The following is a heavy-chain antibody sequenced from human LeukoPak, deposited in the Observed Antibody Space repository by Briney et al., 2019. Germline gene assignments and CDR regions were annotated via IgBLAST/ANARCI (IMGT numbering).Heavy chain of an antibody. Sequence: GGSLRLSCAASGFTFSSYAMSWVRQAPGKGLEWVSAISGTGGTTYYADSVKGRFTISRDNSKNTLYLQMNSLRAEDTAVYYCAKDRTTPGRITMVRGVTGIFQHWGQGTLVTVSS. D-gene: IGHD3-10*01. CDR1: GFTFSSYA. V-gene: IGHV3-23*01. CDR3: AKDRTTPGRITMVRGVTGIFQH. J-gene: IGHJ1*01. CDR2: ISGTGGTT.